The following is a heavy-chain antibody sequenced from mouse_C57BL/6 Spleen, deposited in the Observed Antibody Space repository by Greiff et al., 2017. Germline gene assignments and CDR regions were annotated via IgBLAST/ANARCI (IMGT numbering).Heavy chain of an antibody. CDR3: ASDGAMDY. J-gene: IGHJ4*01. V-gene: IGHV5-4*01. CDR2: ISDGGSYT. Sequence: EVQRVESGGGLVKPGGSLTLSCAASGFTFSSYAMSWVRQTPEKRLEWVATISDGGSYTYYPANVKGRFTISRDNAKNNRYLQMSHLKSEDTAMYYCASDGAMDYWGQGTSVTVSS. CDR1: GFTFSSYA.